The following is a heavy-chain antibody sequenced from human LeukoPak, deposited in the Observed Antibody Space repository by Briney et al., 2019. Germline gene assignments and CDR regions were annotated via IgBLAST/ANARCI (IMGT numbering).Heavy chain of an antibody. V-gene: IGHV5-51*01. CDR2: IYPGDSDT. CDR3: ASNRLYYGSGNYYYYMDV. CDR1: GYSFTSYW. D-gene: IGHD3-10*01. Sequence: GESLKISCKGSGYSFTSYWIGWVRQMPGKGLEWMGIIYPGDSDTRYSPSFQGQVTISADKSISTAYLQWSSLKASDTAMYYCASNRLYYGSGNYYYYMDVWGKGTTVTVSS. J-gene: IGHJ6*03.